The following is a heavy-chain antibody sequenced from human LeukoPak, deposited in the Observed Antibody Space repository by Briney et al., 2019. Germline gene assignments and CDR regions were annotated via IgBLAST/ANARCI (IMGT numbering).Heavy chain of an antibody. D-gene: IGHD6-13*01. Sequence: GGSLRLSCVGSGFTFSSYWMTWVRQAPGKGLEWVAVISYDESDKYYADSVKGHFTISRDNSKSTLYLQMNSLRVDDTAVYYCAKGAGWQQLVGWFDPWGQGTLVTVSS. CDR2: ISYDESDK. J-gene: IGHJ5*02. CDR3: AKGAGWQQLVGWFDP. V-gene: IGHV3-30*18. CDR1: GFTFSSYW.